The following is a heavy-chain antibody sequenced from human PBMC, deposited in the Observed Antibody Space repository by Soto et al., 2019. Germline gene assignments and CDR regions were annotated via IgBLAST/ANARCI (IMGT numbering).Heavy chain of an antibody. D-gene: IGHD7-27*01. CDR2: IDHSGSA. V-gene: IGHV4-30-4*01. J-gene: IGHJ4*02. CDR1: AGSIRSGDYY. Sequence: QVQLQESGPGLVKPSQTLSLTCTVSAGSIRSGDYYWTWIRQPPGKGLEWIGYIDHSGSAYYNPSLKSRATISIATSHHQFSLKMTSVTAADTAVYYCAGELGTFYFDHWGQGTLVTVSS. CDR3: AGELGTFYFDH.